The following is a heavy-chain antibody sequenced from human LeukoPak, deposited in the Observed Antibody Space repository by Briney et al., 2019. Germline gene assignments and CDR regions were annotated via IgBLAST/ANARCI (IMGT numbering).Heavy chain of an antibody. D-gene: IGHD4-23*01. V-gene: IGHV3-21*01. CDR3: ARVHYFYGGNSEVYFDY. CDR1: GFTFSSYA. J-gene: IGHJ4*02. CDR2: ISSSSSYI. Sequence: GGSLRLSCAASGFTFSSYAMHWVRQAPGKGLEWVSSISSSSSYIYYADSVKGRFTISRDNAKNSLYLQMNSLRAEDTAVYYCARVHYFYGGNSEVYFDYWGQGTLVTVSS.